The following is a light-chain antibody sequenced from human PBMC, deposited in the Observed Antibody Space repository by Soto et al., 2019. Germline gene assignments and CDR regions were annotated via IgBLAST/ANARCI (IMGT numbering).Light chain of an antibody. CDR1: ETISNY. V-gene: IGKV1-39*01. Sequence: DIQMTQSPSSLSVSVGDRVTITFRASETISNYLNWYQQKPGRAPKLLVYAASSLQSGVQSRVTRSGSGTHFNLTISGLQPADFATYYCQQRYNTPITFGQGTRLEI. J-gene: IGKJ5*01. CDR2: AAS. CDR3: QQRYNTPIT.